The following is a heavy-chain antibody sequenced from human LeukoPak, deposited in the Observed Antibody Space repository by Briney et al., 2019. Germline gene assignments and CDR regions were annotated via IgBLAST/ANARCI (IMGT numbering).Heavy chain of an antibody. V-gene: IGHV4-34*01. D-gene: IGHD2-2*01. CDR2: INHSGST. J-gene: IGHJ4*02. CDR3: ARGDCSSTSCYLDY. CDR1: GGSFSDYY. Sequence: SETLFLTCAVYGGSFSDYYWSRIRQPPGKGLEWIAEINHSGSTNYNPSLKSRVTISVDTSKNQFSLKLSSVTAADTAVYYCARGDCSSTSCYLDYWGQGTLVTASS.